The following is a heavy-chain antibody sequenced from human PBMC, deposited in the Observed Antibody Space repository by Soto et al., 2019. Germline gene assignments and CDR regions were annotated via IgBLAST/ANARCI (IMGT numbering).Heavy chain of an antibody. J-gene: IGHJ4*02. CDR2: ISGSGGST. D-gene: IGHD6-6*01. CDR1: GFTFSSYA. Sequence: VGSLRLSCADSGFTFSSYAMSWVRQAPVQGLEWVSAISGSGGSTYYADSVKGRFTISRDNSKNTLYLQMNSLRAEETAVYYCAKVQGSIAAQIDYWGQGTLVTVSS. V-gene: IGHV3-23*01. CDR3: AKVQGSIAAQIDY.